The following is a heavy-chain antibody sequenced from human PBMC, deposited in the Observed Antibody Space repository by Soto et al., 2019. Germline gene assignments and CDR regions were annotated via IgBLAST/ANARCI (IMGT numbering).Heavy chain of an antibody. D-gene: IGHD3-9*01. CDR3: SRHAPQEYDTLRGNRAWFHR. J-gene: IGHJ5*02. CDR2: ISYSGIT. CDR1: GGSLSSSGYY. Sequence: QLQLQESGPGLVKHSETLSLTCAVSGGSLSSSGYYWGWIRQPPGKGLEWIGSISYSGITYYNPSVKRRVTTSLSTSRTHCSLRLSSGTAADTAVYYCSRHAPQEYDTLRGNRAWFHRWRQRPLVPVS. V-gene: IGHV4-39*01.